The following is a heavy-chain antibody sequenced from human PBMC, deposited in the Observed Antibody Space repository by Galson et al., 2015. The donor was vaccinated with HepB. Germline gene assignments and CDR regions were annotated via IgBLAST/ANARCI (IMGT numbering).Heavy chain of an antibody. Sequence: SLRLSCADSGFMFSDYWMTWVRQAPGKGLEWVATINQDGSGIYYVDSVTGRFTLSRDNAQNMLYLQMNSLRVEDTAVYYCATISRAYRYGYNNYYYMEVWGKGATVTVSS. CDR2: INQDGSGI. CDR3: ATISRAYRYGYNNYYYMEV. D-gene: IGHD5-18*01. CDR1: GFMFSDYW. V-gene: IGHV3-7*01. J-gene: IGHJ6*03.